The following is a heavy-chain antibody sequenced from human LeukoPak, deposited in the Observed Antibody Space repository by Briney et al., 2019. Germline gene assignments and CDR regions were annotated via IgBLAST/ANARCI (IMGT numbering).Heavy chain of an antibody. CDR2: IYYSGST. CDR3: ARLNSSGWCVTNAFDI. CDR1: GGSISSYY. V-gene: IGHV4-59*01. Sequence: SETLSLTCTVSGGSISSYYWSWIRQPPGKGLEWIGYIYYSGSTNYNPSLKSRVTISVDTSKNQFSLKLSSVTAADTAVYYCARLNSSGWCVTNAFDIWGQGTMVTVSS. D-gene: IGHD6-19*01. J-gene: IGHJ3*02.